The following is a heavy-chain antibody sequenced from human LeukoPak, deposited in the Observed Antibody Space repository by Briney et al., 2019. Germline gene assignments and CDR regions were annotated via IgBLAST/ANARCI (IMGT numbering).Heavy chain of an antibody. V-gene: IGHV3-23*01. CDR1: GFTFSNYA. D-gene: IGHD2-2*01. CDR2: IGGSGGST. Sequence: GGSLRLSCAASGFTFSNYAMSWVRQAPGKGLEWVSVIGGSGGSTYYVDSVQGRFTISRDNSKNTLYLQMGSLRAEDMAVYYCARTQGSTSCYDYWGQGTLVTVSS. J-gene: IGHJ4*02. CDR3: ARTQGSTSCYDY.